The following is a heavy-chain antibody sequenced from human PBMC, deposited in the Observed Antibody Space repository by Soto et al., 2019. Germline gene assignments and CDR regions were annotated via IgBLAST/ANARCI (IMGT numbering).Heavy chain of an antibody. V-gene: IGHV3-30-3*01. CDR3: ARDKY. CDR2: ISYDGSNK. J-gene: IGHJ4*02. Sequence: LRLSCAASGFTFRSYAMHWVRQAPGKGLEWVAVISYDGSNKYYADSVKGRFTISRDNSNNTLYLQMNSLRAEDTAVYYCARDKYWGQGTLVTVSS. CDR1: GFTFRSYA.